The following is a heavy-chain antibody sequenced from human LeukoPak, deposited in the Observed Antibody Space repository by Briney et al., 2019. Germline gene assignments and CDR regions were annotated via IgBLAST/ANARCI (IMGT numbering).Heavy chain of an antibody. Sequence: GASVKVSCKASGGTFSSYAISWVRQAPGQGLEWMGRIIPILDIANYAQKFQGRVTITADKSTSTAYMELSSLRSEDTAVYYCARDQPDCSSTSCFVDCWGQGTLVTVSS. CDR1: GGTFSSYA. J-gene: IGHJ4*02. CDR3: ARDQPDCSSTSCFVDC. V-gene: IGHV1-69*04. CDR2: IIPILDIA. D-gene: IGHD2-2*01.